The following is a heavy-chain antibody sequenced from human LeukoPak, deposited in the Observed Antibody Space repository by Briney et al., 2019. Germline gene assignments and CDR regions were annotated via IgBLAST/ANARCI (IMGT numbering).Heavy chain of an antibody. D-gene: IGHD3-10*01. CDR1: GFALSSHW. J-gene: IGHJ4*02. CDR2: ISAGGVSLFSGSGSAA. CDR3: AKMSGVVWFGELRLPFDS. V-gene: IGHV3-23*01. Sequence: GGSLRLSCAASGFALSSHWMTWVRQAPGKGPQWVSVISAGGVSLFSGSGSAAYYADSVGGRFTISRDNSKNTLYLQMNSLRADDTAVYYCAKMSGVVWFGELRLPFDSWGQGTVVTVSS.